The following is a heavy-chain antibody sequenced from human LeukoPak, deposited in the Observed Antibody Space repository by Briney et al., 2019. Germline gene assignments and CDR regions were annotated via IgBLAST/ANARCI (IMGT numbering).Heavy chain of an antibody. J-gene: IGHJ6*03. CDR1: GFTFSSYA. D-gene: IGHD2-15*01. CDR3: ANNLGEVVPDYYYYYMDV. V-gene: IGHV3-23*01. Sequence: PGGSLRLSCAASGFTFSSYAMSWVRQAPGKGLEWVSAISGSGGSTYYADSVKGRFTISRDNSKNTLYLQMNSLRAEDTAVYYCANNLGEVVPDYYYYYMDVWGKGTTVTVSS. CDR2: ISGSGGST.